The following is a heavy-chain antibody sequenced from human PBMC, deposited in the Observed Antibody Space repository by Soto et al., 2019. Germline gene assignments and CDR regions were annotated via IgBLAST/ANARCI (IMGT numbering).Heavy chain of an antibody. V-gene: IGHV3-23*01. Sequence: EVQLLESGGGLVQPGRSLRLSCAASGFTFSSYAMSWVRQAPGKGLEWVLVISASGDSTYYADSVKGRFTISRDNSKNTLYLQMNSLRAEDTAVYYCAKHRDGYNAFDNWGQGTLVTVSS. CDR3: AKHRDGYNAFDN. D-gene: IGHD6-25*01. CDR1: GFTFSSYA. J-gene: IGHJ4*02. CDR2: ISASGDST.